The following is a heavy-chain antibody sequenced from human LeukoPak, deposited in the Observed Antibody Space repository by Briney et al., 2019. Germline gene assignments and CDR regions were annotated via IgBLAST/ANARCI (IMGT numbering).Heavy chain of an antibody. V-gene: IGHV4-59*01. CDR2: IYYSGST. J-gene: IGHJ3*02. CDR3: ARVRCSGGSCYSVDAFDI. CDR1: GGSISSYY. D-gene: IGHD2-15*01. Sequence: SETLSLTCTVSGGSISSYYWSWIRQPPGKGLEWIGYIYYSGSTNYNPSLKSRVTISVDTSKNQFSLKLSSVTAADTAVYHCARVRCSGGSCYSVDAFDIWGQGTMVTVSS.